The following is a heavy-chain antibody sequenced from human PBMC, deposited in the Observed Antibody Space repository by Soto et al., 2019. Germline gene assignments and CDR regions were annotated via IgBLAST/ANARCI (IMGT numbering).Heavy chain of an antibody. CDR1: GYTFTAFY. CDR3: AREGPLSGGDYFCMDV. V-gene: IGHV1-2*02. Sequence: QAQLVQSGAELKKPGASVKVSCRASGYTFTAFYIHWMRQAPGQGLEWLGWINPNSGGTNYAQKFQGRVTVTRDTSVNTAYMDLSSLKSDDTAVYYCAREGPLSGGDYFCMDVWGQGTTVTVSS. J-gene: IGHJ6*02. D-gene: IGHD3-10*01. CDR2: INPNSGGT.